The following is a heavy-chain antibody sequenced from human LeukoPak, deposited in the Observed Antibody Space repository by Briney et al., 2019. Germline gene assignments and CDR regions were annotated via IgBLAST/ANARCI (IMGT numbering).Heavy chain of an antibody. CDR3: ARRQYYDYVWGSYRYNWFDP. CDR2: IIPIFGTA. D-gene: IGHD3-16*02. V-gene: IGHV1-69*13. Sequence: SVKVSCKASGGTFSGYAISWVRQAPGQGLEWMGGIIPIFGTANYAQKFQGRVTITADESTSTAYMELSSLRSEDTAVYYCARRQYYDYVWGSYRYNWFDPWGQGTLVTVSS. CDR1: GGTFSGYA. J-gene: IGHJ5*02.